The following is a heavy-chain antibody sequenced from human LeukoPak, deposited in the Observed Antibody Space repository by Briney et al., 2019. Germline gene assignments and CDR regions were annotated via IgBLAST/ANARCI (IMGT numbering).Heavy chain of an antibody. CDR2: INPNSGGT. V-gene: IGHV1-2*02. CDR3: ARELVSSAGPPRPLWFPGTSGDSRSKMRRLDV. CDR1: GYTFTGYY. D-gene: IGHD6-13*01. J-gene: IGHJ6*02. Sequence: GASVKVSCKASGYTFTGYYMHWVRQAPGQGLEWMGWINPNSGGTNYAQKFQARVTMTRDTSISTVYTDLRRLTSDDTAVYYCARELVSSAGPPRPLWFPGTSGDSRSKMRRLDVWGQGTTVTVSS.